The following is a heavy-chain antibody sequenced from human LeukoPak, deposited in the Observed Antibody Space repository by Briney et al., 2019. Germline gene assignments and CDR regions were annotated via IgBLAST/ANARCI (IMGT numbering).Heavy chain of an antibody. V-gene: IGHV4-59*11. CDR3: ARDRYYDFWSGYSHYYYYMDV. D-gene: IGHD3-3*01. CDR2: VYDIGST. Sequence: TSETLSLTCTVSGGSIGSHYWTWIRQTPGKGLEWIGYVYDIGSTKYNPSLKSRVTISVDTSKNQFSLRLSSVTAADTAVYYCARDRYYDFWSGYSHYYYYMDVWGKGTTVTVSS. J-gene: IGHJ6*03. CDR1: GGSIGSHY.